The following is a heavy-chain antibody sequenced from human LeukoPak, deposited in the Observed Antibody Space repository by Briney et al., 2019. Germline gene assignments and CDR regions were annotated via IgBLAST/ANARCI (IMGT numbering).Heavy chain of an antibody. D-gene: IGHD4-23*01. CDR3: ARDRGGGKVPTAFDI. V-gene: IGHV3-7*01. CDR1: GFTFSSYW. CDR2: IKQDGSEK. J-gene: IGHJ3*02. Sequence: GGSLRLSCAASGFTFSSYWMSWVRQAPGKGLEWVANIKQDGSEKYYVDSVRGRFTISRDNAKNSLYLQMISLRAEDTAVYYCARDRGGGKVPTAFDIWGQGSMVTVSS.